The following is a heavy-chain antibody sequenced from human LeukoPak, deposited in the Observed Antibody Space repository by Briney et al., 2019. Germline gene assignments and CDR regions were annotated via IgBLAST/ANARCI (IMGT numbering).Heavy chain of an antibody. CDR1: CYTFTSYG. CDR3: ARGYCSGGSCYPSSLGMDV. Sequence: VASVKVSCKASCYTFTSYGVSWVRQAPGQGLEWMGWISAYNGNTNYAQKLQGRVTMTTDTFTSTAYMELRSLRSDDTAVYYCARGYCSGGSCYPSSLGMDVWGKGTTVTVSS. D-gene: IGHD2-15*01. CDR2: ISAYNGNT. J-gene: IGHJ6*04. V-gene: IGHV1-18*04.